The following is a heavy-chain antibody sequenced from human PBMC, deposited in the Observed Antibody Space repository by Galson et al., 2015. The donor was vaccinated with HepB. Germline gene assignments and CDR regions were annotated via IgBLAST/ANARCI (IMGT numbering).Heavy chain of an antibody. Sequence: QSGAEVKKPGESLKISCKGSGYSFTSYWIGWVRQMPGKGLEWMGIIYPGDSDTRYSPSFQGQVTIPADKSISTAYLQWSSLKASDTAMDYCARQGDDYVWGSYRSYYFDYWGQGTLVTVSS. V-gene: IGHV5-51*01. CDR2: IYPGDSDT. CDR3: ARQGDDYVWGSYRSYYFDY. J-gene: IGHJ4*02. CDR1: GYSFTSYW. D-gene: IGHD3-16*02.